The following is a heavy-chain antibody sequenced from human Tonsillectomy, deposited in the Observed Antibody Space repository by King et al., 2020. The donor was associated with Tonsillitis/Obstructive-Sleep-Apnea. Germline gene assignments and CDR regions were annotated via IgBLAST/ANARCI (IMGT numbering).Heavy chain of an antibody. Sequence: QLVQSGGGLIQPGGSLRLSCAASGFAVSSNYMNWVRQAPGKGLEWVSILYIGGDTYFADSVKGRLTISRDNSKNILYLQMNSLRAEDTAVYYCARDPYYDILTGFFYMDFWGKGTTVTVSS. J-gene: IGHJ6*03. V-gene: IGHV3-53*01. CDR2: LYIGGDT. D-gene: IGHD3-9*01. CDR1: GFAVSSNY. CDR3: ARDPYYDILTGFFYMDF.